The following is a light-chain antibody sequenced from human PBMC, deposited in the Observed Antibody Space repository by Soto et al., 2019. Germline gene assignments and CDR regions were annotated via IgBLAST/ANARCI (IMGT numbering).Light chain of an antibody. CDR2: RAS. J-gene: IGKJ1*01. CDR3: QQYYSYWT. Sequence: DIQMTQSPSTLSASVGDRVTITCRASQSISAWLAWYQQKPGKAPNLLIYRASSLESGVPSRFSGSGSGTEFTLTISSLQPDDFATYYCQQYYSYWTFGQGTKVEI. V-gene: IGKV1-5*03. CDR1: QSISAW.